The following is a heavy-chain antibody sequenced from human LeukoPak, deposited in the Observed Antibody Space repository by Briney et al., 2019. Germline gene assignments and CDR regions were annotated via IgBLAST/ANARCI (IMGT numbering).Heavy chain of an antibody. CDR2: ISGSGGST. CDR1: GFTFSNYA. D-gene: IGHD3-22*01. CDR3: AKDIASGYYYDSSGYYS. V-gene: IGHV3-23*01. Sequence: GGSLRLSCAASGFTFSNYAMSWVRQAPGKGLEWVSAISGSGGSTYYADSVKGRFTISRDNSKNTLYLQMNSLRAEDTAVYYCAKDIASGYYYDSSGYYSWGQGTLVTVSS. J-gene: IGHJ4*02.